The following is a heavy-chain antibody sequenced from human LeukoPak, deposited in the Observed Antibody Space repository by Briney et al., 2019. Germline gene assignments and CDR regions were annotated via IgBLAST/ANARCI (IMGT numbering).Heavy chain of an antibody. V-gene: IGHV3-21*01. CDR2: ISSSSSYI. D-gene: IGHD2-21*02. J-gene: IGHJ2*01. CDR1: GFTFSSYS. Sequence: GGSLRLSCAASGFTFSSYSMNWVRQAPGKGLEWVSSISSSSSYIYYAGSVKGRFTISRDNAKNSLYLQMNTLRAEDTAVYYCVRASRGYCGGDCHYWYFDLWGRGALVTVSS. CDR3: VRASRGYCGGDCHYWYFDL.